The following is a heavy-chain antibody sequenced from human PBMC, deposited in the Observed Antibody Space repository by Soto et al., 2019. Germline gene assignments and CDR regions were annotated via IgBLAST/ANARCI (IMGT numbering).Heavy chain of an antibody. J-gene: IGHJ3*01. CDR3: AIIPHRGFDL. D-gene: IGHD2-2*01. CDR2: ISSSGSTI. Sequence: EVQLVESGGGLVQPGGSLRLSCAASGFTFSSYEMNWVRQAPGKGLEWVSYISSSGSTIYYADSVKGRFTISRDNAKNSLYLQMNSLRAEDTAVYYCAIIPHRGFDLWGQGTMVIVSS. V-gene: IGHV3-48*03. CDR1: GFTFSSYE.